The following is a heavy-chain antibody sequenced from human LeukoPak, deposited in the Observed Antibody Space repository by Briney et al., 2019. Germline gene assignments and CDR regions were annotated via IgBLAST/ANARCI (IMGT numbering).Heavy chain of an antibody. CDR3: ARGDYDILTEDY. CDR2: IYTSGNT. D-gene: IGHD3-9*01. V-gene: IGHV4-4*07. Sequence: SETLSLTCTVSGGSNTNYYWSWIRQPAGKGLEWIGRIYTSGNTKYNPSLKSRLSMSVDTSKNQFSLRLSSVTAADTAVYYCARGDYDILTEDYWGQGTLVTVSS. J-gene: IGHJ4*02. CDR1: GGSNTNYY.